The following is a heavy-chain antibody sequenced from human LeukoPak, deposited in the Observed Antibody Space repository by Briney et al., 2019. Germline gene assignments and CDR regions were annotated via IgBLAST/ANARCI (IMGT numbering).Heavy chain of an antibody. CDR3: AREESMVRGVSWFDP. Sequence: SETLSLTCAVSGGSFSGSYWSWVRQPPGKGLEWIGEINQSGTTNYNPSLNSRVTISVDTSKNQFSLKLSSVTAADTAVYYCAREESMVRGVSWFDPWGQGTLVTVSS. CDR2: INQSGTT. J-gene: IGHJ5*02. CDR1: GGSFSGSY. D-gene: IGHD3-10*01. V-gene: IGHV4-34*01.